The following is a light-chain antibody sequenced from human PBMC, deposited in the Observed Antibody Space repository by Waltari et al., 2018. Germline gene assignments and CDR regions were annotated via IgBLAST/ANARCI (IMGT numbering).Light chain of an antibody. J-gene: IGLJ2*01. Sequence: QSVLTQPPSVSGAPGQRVTISCTGGSSNIGAGYVVPWYQQLPGTAPKLPISGYNNRPSGVPDRFSGSKSGTSASLAIPGLQAEDEADYYCQSYDISRFGSVFGGGTKLTVL. CDR3: QSYDISRFGSV. CDR2: GYN. CDR1: SSNIGAGYV. V-gene: IGLV1-40*01.